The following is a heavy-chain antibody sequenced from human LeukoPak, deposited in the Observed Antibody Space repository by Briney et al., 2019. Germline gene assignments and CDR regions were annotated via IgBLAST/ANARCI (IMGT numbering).Heavy chain of an antibody. Sequence: SVKVSCKASGGTFSSYAISWVRQAPGQGLERMGRIIPILGIANYAQKFQGRVTITADKSTSTAYMELSSLRSEDTAVYYCARDRPSFMVRGVISSSLNWFDPWGQGTLVTVSS. D-gene: IGHD3-10*01. CDR1: GGTFSSYA. V-gene: IGHV1-69*04. CDR2: IIPILGIA. J-gene: IGHJ5*02. CDR3: ARDRPSFMVRGVISSSLNWFDP.